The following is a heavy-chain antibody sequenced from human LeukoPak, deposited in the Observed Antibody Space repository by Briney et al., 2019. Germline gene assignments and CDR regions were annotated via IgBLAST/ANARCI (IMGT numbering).Heavy chain of an antibody. Sequence: ASVKVSCKASGYTFTSYGISWVRQAPGQGLESMGWISAYNGNTNFAQKLQGRVTMTTDTSTSTAYMELRSLRSDDTAVYYCARVPSNPNYDFWSGYYFDYWGQGTLVTVSS. CDR1: GYTFTSYG. V-gene: IGHV1-18*01. CDR3: ARVPSNPNYDFWSGYYFDY. D-gene: IGHD3-3*01. CDR2: ISAYNGNT. J-gene: IGHJ4*02.